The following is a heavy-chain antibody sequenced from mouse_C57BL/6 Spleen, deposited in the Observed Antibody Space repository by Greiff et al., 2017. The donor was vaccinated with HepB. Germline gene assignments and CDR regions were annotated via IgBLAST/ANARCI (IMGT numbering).Heavy chain of an antibody. V-gene: IGHV1-82*01. CDR1: GYAFSSSW. CDR2: IYPGDGDT. J-gene: IGHJ4*01. D-gene: IGHD4-1*01. Sequence: QVQLQQSGPELVKPGASVKISCKASGYAFSSSWMNWVKQRPGKGLEWIGRIYPGDGDTNYNGKFKGKATLTADKSSSTAYMQLSSLTSEDSAVYFCARWGLGAMDYWDQGTSVTVSS. CDR3: ARWGLGAMDY.